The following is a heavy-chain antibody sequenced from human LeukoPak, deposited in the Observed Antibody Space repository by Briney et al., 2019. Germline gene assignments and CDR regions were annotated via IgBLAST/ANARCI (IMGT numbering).Heavy chain of an antibody. CDR3: TRSGSVVVVVAATRHYYYGMDV. D-gene: IGHD2-15*01. CDR2: IRSKANSYAT. Sequence: AGGSLRLSCAASGFTFSGSAMHWVRQASGNGLEWVGRIRSKANSYATAYAASVKGRFTISRDDSKNTAYLQMNSLKTEDTAVYYCTRSGSVVVVVAATRHYYYGMDVWGKGTTVTVSS. V-gene: IGHV3-73*01. J-gene: IGHJ6*04. CDR1: GFTFSGSA.